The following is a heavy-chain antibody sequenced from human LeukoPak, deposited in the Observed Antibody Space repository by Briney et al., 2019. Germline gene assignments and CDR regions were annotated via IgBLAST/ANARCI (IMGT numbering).Heavy chain of an antibody. CDR1: GFTFSSFW. CDR2: IKQDGSER. J-gene: IGHJ4*02. D-gene: IGHD5-18*01. V-gene: IGHV3-7*03. Sequence: GGSLRLSCAASGFTFSSFWMNWVRQAPGKGLEWVANIKQDGSERNYVDSVKGRSTISRDNAKNSLFLQMNSLRVEDTAVYYCARGGTRGYSPVDYWGQGILVAVSS. CDR3: ARGGTRGYSPVDY.